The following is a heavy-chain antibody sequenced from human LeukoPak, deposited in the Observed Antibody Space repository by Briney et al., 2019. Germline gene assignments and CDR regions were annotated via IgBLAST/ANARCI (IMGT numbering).Heavy chain of an antibody. V-gene: IGHV4-39*01. J-gene: IGHJ4*02. D-gene: IGHD1-26*01. Sequence: PSETLSLTCTVSGGSINSSSYYWGWIRQPPGKGLEWIGSIYYSGSTYYNPSLKSRVTISVDTSKNQFSLKLSSVTAADTAVYYCARAPWEQGGSFDYWGQGTLVTVSS. CDR3: ARAPWEQGGSFDY. CDR2: IYYSGST. CDR1: GGSINSSSYY.